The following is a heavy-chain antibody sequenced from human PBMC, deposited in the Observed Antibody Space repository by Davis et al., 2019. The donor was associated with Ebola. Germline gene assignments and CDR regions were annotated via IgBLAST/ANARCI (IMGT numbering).Heavy chain of an antibody. V-gene: IGHV5-51*01. CDR3: ASLRRSITGFDDGYDI. Sequence: KVSCKGSGYRSTSYWIGWVRQMPGKGLEWMGIIYPGDSATKYNPSLEGQVTISADESISTVYLQWSSLKASDTAIYYCASLRRSITGFDDGYDIWGQGTMVTVSS. D-gene: IGHD3-9*01. CDR2: IYPGDSAT. J-gene: IGHJ3*02. CDR1: GYRSTSYW.